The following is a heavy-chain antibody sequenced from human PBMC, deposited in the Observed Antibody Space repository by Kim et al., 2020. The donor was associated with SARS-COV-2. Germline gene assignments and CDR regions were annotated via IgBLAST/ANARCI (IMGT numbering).Heavy chain of an antibody. J-gene: IGHJ6*02. CDR3: ARVVTFSAAGTVYYYGMDV. CDR2: ISSSSSYI. V-gene: IGHV3-21*01. Sequence: GGSLRLSCAASGFTFSSYSMNWVRQAPGKGLEWVSSISSSSSYIYYADSVKGRFTISRDNAKNSLYLQMNSLRAEDTAVYYCARVVTFSAAGTVYYYGMDVWGQGPTVTVSS. CDR1: GFTFSSYS. D-gene: IGHD6-13*01.